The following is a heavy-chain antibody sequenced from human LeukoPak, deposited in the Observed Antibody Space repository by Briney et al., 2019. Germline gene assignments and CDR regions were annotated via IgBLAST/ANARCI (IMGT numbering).Heavy chain of an antibody. CDR2: ISSSSYI. V-gene: IGHV3-21*01. CDR3: ARDLGTYYYDSSGYGFAY. D-gene: IGHD3-22*01. Sequence: GGSLRLSCAASGFTFSSYSMNWVRQAPGKGLEWVSSISSSSYIYYADSVKGRFTISRDNAKNELYLQMNSLRAEGTAVYYCARDLGTYYYDSSGYGFAYWGQGTLVTVSS. CDR1: GFTFSSYS. J-gene: IGHJ4*02.